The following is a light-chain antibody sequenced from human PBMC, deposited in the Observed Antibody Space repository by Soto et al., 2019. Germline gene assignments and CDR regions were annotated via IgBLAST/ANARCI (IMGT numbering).Light chain of an antibody. CDR1: SSDVGTYNL. V-gene: IGLV2-23*02. Sequence: QSALTQPASVSGSPGQSITISCTGTSSDVGTYNLVSWYQQHPGKAPKLMISEVSKRPSGVSNRFSGSKSGNTASLTISGLQAEDEADYYCCSYATSNTYVFGTGTQLTVL. J-gene: IGLJ1*01. CDR2: EVS. CDR3: CSYATSNTYV.